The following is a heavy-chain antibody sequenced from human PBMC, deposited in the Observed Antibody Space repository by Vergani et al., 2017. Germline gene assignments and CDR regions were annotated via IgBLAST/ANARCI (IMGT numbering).Heavy chain of an antibody. D-gene: IGHD6-13*01. V-gene: IGHV1-8*01. CDR2: MNPNSGNT. Sequence: QVQLVQSGAEVKKPGASVKVSCKASGYTFTSYDINWVRQATGQGLKWMGWMNPNSGNTGYAQKFQGRVTMTRNTSISTAYMELSSLRSEDTAVYYCASRYSSSWYDPAGIDYWGQGTLVTVSS. J-gene: IGHJ4*02. CDR1: GYTFTSYD. CDR3: ASRYSSSWYDPAGIDY.